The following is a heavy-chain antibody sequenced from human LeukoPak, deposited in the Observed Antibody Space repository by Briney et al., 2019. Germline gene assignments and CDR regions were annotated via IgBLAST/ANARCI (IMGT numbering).Heavy chain of an antibody. CDR2: IYYSGST. CDR3: ARQYYDFWSGYSGWAGNYYYYMDV. CDR1: GGSISSSSYY. D-gene: IGHD3-3*01. V-gene: IGHV4-39*01. J-gene: IGHJ6*03. Sequence: SETLSLTCTVSGGSISSSSYYWGWIRQPPGKGLEGIGSIYYSGSTYYNPSLKSRVTISVDTSKNQFSLKLSSVTAADTAVYYCARQYYDFWSGYSGWAGNYYYYMDVWGKGTTVTVSS.